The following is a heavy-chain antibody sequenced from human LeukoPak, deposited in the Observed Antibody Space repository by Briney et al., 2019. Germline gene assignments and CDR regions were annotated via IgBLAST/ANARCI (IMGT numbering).Heavy chain of an antibody. Sequence: GESLKISCKGSGYSFTSYWIGWVRQMPGKGLEWMGIIYPGDSDTRYSPSFQGQVTISADKSISTAYLQWSSLKASDTAMYYCARLKTKSSSTIVVVPAATPLDYWGQGTLVTVSS. V-gene: IGHV5-51*01. CDR3: ARLKTKSSSTIVVVPAATPLDY. J-gene: IGHJ4*02. CDR1: GYSFTSYW. CDR2: IYPGDSDT. D-gene: IGHD2-2*01.